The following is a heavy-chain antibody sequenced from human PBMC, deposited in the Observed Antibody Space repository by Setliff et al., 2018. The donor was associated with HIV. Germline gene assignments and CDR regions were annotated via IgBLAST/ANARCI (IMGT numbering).Heavy chain of an antibody. CDR2: IWYDGSNK. J-gene: IGHJ4*02. CDR3: ASSYSGYDRLDY. V-gene: IGHV3-33*08. D-gene: IGHD5-12*01. CDR1: GFTFSSYG. Sequence: SLRLSCAASGFTFSSYGMHWVRQAPGKGLEWVAVIWYDGSNKYYADSVKGRFTISRDNSKNTLYLQMNSLRAEDTAVYYCASSYSGYDRLDYWGQGTQVTVSS.